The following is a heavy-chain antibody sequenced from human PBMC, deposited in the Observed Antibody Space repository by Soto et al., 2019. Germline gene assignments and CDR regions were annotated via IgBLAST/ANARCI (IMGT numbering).Heavy chain of an antibody. CDR2: TYYRSKWYN. CDR1: GDSVSSNSAA. D-gene: IGHD6-6*01. CDR3: ARGQWSYSSSLSYYYYGMDV. V-gene: IGHV6-1*01. J-gene: IGHJ6*02. Sequence: SPTLSLTCAISGDSVSSNSAAWNWIRQSPSRSLEWLGRTYYRSKWYNDYAVSVKSRITINPDTSKNQFSLQLNSVTPEDTAVYYCARGQWSYSSSLSYYYYGMDVWGQGTTVTVSS.